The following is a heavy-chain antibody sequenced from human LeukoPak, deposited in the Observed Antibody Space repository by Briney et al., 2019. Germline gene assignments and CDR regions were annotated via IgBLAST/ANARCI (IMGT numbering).Heavy chain of an antibody. V-gene: IGHV3-7*04. J-gene: IGHJ4*02. Sequence: SGGSLRLSCAASGFTFSTSWMNWVRQAPGKGLEWVANIKEDGSEEYYVDSVKGRFTISRDNARKSLYLQMNSLRGEDTAVYYCARGYSGYEFGYWGQGTLVTVSS. D-gene: IGHD5-12*01. CDR2: IKEDGSEE. CDR1: GFTFSTSW. CDR3: ARGYSGYEFGY.